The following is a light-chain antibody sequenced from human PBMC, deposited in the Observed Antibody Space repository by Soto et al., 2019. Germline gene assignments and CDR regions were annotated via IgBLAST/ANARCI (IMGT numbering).Light chain of an antibody. CDR1: QNVSSY. Sequence: EIVLTQSPATLSLSPGERATLSYRASQNVSSYLAWYQQKPGQAPRLLIYDASNRATGIPARFSGSGSGTDFTLTISSLEPEDFAVYYCQQRSNWPPLFTFGPGTKVDIK. CDR3: QQRSNWPPLFT. CDR2: DAS. V-gene: IGKV3-11*01. J-gene: IGKJ3*01.